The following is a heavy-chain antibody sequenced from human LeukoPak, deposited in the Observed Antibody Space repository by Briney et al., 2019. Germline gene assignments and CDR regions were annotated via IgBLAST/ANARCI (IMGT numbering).Heavy chain of an antibody. Sequence: ASVKVSCKASGYTFTSYGISWVRQAPGQGLEWMGWISAYNGNTNYAQKVQGRVTMTTDTSTSTAYMELRSLRSDDTAVYYCAREETHHVYYGMDVWGQGTVVTVSS. CDR2: ISAYNGNT. D-gene: IGHD1-14*01. J-gene: IGHJ6*02. CDR1: GYTFTSYG. CDR3: AREETHHVYYGMDV. V-gene: IGHV1-18*01.